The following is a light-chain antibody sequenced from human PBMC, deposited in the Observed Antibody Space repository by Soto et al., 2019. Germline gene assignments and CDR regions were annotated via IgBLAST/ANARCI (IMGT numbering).Light chain of an antibody. CDR3: SSYTSSSTPI. Sequence: QSAVTQPASVSGSPGLSITISCTGTSSDVGGYNYVSWYQQHPGKAPKLMIYDVSNRPSGVSNRFSGSKSGNTASLTISGLQAEDEADYYCSSYTSSSTPIFGGGTKLTVL. J-gene: IGLJ2*01. CDR2: DVS. V-gene: IGLV2-14*01. CDR1: SSDVGGYNY.